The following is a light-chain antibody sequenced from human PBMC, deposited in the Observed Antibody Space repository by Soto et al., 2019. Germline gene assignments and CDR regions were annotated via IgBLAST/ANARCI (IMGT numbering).Light chain of an antibody. CDR3: SSYRRPTTLV. CDR2: NVN. CDR1: SSDVGIYDY. J-gene: IGLJ1*01. Sequence: QSALIQPPSVSGSPGQSVTISCTGTSSDVGIYDYVSCYQQHPGTVPKPMIYNVNRRPSGVPDRFSGSKSGNTASMTISGLQTDDEADYFCSSYRRPTTLVFGPGTKVTVL. V-gene: IGLV2-18*02.